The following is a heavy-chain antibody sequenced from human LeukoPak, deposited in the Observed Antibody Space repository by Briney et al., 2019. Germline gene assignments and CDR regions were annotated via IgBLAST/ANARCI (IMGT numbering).Heavy chain of an antibody. Sequence: GASVKVSCKASGYIFTNYGMSWVRQPPGQGLEWMGWINTNNGNTNYAQNFRDTGTMTTDTSTNTAYMEMSSLRSDDTAIYYCARLLLGSQSRGFEYWGQGTLVTVSS. CDR1: GYIFTNYG. CDR3: ARLLLGSQSRGFEY. V-gene: IGHV1-18*01. J-gene: IGHJ4*02. D-gene: IGHD3-10*01. CDR2: INTNNGNT.